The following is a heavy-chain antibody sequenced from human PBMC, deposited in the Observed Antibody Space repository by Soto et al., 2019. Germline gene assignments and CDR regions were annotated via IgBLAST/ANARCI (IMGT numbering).Heavy chain of an antibody. CDR3: VRLGIGYLQGLVDV. CDR2: VYDTWST. CDR1: SGPSKSHN. J-gene: IGHJ6*01. V-gene: IGHV4-59*08. D-gene: IGHD7-27*01. Sequence: QVQVQQSGPGLVKPSETLSLTCTVSSGPSKSHNWGWIRQPPGRGLEWIGYVYDTWSTSYNPSLKRWVTVAAATSTNPISLTLRFVTAADTSVYYCVRLGIGYLQGLVDVGGQGTRVIVSS.